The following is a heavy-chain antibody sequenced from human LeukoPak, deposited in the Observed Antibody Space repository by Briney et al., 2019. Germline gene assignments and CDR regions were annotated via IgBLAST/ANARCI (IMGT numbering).Heavy chain of an antibody. J-gene: IGHJ4*02. D-gene: IGHD3-10*01. CDR3: AKHYYGSGSQKYYFDY. CDR1: GFTFSRYT. V-gene: IGHV3-23*01. CDR2: ISDRGHRT. Sequence: PGGSLRLSCAASGFTFSRYTMTWVRQAPGKGLEWVSGISDRGHRTYYADSVKGRFTISRDNSKNTLYLQMNSLRPEDTAVYYCAKHYYGSGSQKYYFDYWGQGTLVTVSS.